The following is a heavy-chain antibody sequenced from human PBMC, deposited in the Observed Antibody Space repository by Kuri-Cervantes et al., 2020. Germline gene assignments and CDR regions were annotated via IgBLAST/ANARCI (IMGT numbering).Heavy chain of an antibody. CDR1: GYSITSGYY. V-gene: IGHV4-38-2*01. CDR2: IFHSGST. Sequence: SETLSLTCAVSGYSITSGYYWGWIRQPPGKGLEWIGTIFHSGSIFHSGSTYYNPSLKTRVTISVDTSKNQFSLKLSSVTAADTAVYYCARAPASYSSRVYRVVRAFDIWGQGTMVTVSS. CDR3: ARAPASYSSRVYRVVRAFDI. D-gene: IGHD6-19*01. J-gene: IGHJ3*02.